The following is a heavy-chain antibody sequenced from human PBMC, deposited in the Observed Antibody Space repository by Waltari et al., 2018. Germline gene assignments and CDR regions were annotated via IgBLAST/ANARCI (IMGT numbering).Heavy chain of an antibody. J-gene: IGHJ4*02. D-gene: IGHD6-19*01. Sequence: EVQLVESGGGMLRPGGSLRLSCAASGFTFNDYGMSWARQVPGKGLGLVSGINWSGARTSYADSVMGRFTVSRDNAMNSLYLEMSSLRAEDTALYYCVREVFGSGWRESYFFDYWGQGILVTVSS. CDR2: INWSGART. CDR3: VREVFGSGWRESYFFDY. CDR1: GFTFNDYG. V-gene: IGHV3-20*04.